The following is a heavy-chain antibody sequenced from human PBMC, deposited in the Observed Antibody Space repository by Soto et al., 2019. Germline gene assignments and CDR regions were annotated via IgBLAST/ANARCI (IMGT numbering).Heavy chain of an antibody. CDR1: GYTLSELS. CDR2: FDPEDVKT. V-gene: IGHV1-24*01. D-gene: IGHD6-19*01. J-gene: IGHJ6*02. CDR3: ATDRAVPMDV. Sequence: GASVEVSCRVSGYTLSELSMHWVRQAPGKGLEWMGGFDPEDVKTIYAQKFQGRVTMTEDTSTDTAYMELSSLRSEDTAVYYCATDRAVPMDVWGQGTTVTVSS.